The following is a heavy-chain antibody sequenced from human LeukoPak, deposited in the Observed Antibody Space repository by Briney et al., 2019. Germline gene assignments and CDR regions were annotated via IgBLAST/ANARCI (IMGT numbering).Heavy chain of an antibody. CDR1: GGTFSSYA. CDR3: ARGRRVPSSLDY. V-gene: IGHV1-69*05. Sequence: SVKVSCKASGGTFSSYAISWVRQAPGQGLEWMGRIIPIFGTANYAQKFQGRVTITTDESTSTAYMELSSLRSEDTAVYYCARGRRVPSSLDYWGQATLVTVSS. CDR2: IIPIFGTA. J-gene: IGHJ4*02. D-gene: IGHD2-2*01.